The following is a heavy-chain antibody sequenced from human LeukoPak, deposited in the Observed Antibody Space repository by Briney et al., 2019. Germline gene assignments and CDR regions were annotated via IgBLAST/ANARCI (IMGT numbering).Heavy chain of an antibody. J-gene: IGHJ4*02. CDR3: AKGRIGGAHGYFDY. V-gene: IGHV3-23*01. CDR2: ISGSGGST. CDR1: GFTFSSYA. Sequence: PGGSLRLSCAASGFTFSSYAMSWVRQAPGKGLEWVSVISGSGGSTYYADSVKGRFTISRDSSENTLYLQMNSLRAGDTAVYYCAKGRIGGAHGYFDYWGQGSLVTVSS. D-gene: IGHD2/OR15-2a*01.